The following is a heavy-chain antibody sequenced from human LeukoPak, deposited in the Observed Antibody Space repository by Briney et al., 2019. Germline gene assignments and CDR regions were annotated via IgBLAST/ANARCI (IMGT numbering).Heavy chain of an antibody. Sequence: GGSLRLSCTASGFTFGDYAMSWFRQAPGKGLEWVGFIRSKAYGGTTEYAASVKGRFTISRDDSKSIAYLQMNSLKTEDTAVYYCTRTVHCEDAFDIWAKGQWSPSLQ. D-gene: IGHD2-21*01. V-gene: IGHV3-49*03. J-gene: IGHJ3*02. CDR1: GFTFGDYA. CDR3: TRTVHCEDAFDI. CDR2: IRSKAYGGTT.